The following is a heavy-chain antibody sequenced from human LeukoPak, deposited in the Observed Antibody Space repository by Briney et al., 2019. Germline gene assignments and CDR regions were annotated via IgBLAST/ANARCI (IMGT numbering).Heavy chain of an antibody. CDR1: SGSISTSNYY. J-gene: IGHJ4*02. V-gene: IGHV4-39*07. Sequence: SETLSLTCTVSSGSISTSNYYWGWVRQPPGKALEWIGNIFYSGSTYYSPSLKSRVTISLDTSRNQFSLKLNSVTAADTAVYYCARVSGYWGQGTLVTVSS. CDR2: IFYSGST. CDR3: ARVSGY.